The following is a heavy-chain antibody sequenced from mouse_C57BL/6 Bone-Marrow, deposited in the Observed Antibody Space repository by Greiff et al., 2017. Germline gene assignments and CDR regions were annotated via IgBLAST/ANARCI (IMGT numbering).Heavy chain of an antibody. V-gene: IGHV1-26*01. D-gene: IGHD1-1*01. Sequence: VQLQQSGPELVKPGASVKISCKASGYTFTDYYMNWVKQSHGKSLEWIGDINPNNGGTSYNQKFKGKATLTVDNSSSTASMELRSLTSEDSAVYYCARFRIYYYGSDAMDYWGQGTSVTVSS. CDR1: GYTFTDYY. CDR2: INPNNGGT. CDR3: ARFRIYYYGSDAMDY. J-gene: IGHJ4*01.